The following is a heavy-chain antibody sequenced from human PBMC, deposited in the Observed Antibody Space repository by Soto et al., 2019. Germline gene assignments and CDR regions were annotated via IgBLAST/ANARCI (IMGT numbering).Heavy chain of an antibody. D-gene: IGHD3-3*01. V-gene: IGHV3-23*01. CDR3: AKDQRKPAIFGVLTLS. Sequence: EVQLLESGGGLGQPGGSLRLSCAGSGFTFSRFAMSWVRQVPGKGLEWVSAISGSGQTTYYADSVKGRFTVSRDNSNNKLYLQMNSLRAEDTAVYYCAKDQRKPAIFGVLTLSWGQGTLVTVPS. J-gene: IGHJ5*02. CDR2: ISGSGQTT. CDR1: GFTFSRFA.